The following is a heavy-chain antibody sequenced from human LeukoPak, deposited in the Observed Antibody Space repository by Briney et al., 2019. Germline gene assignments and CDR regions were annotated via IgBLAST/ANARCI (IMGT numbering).Heavy chain of an antibody. Sequence: GGSLRLSCAASGFTFSSYAMSWVRQAPGKGLEWASAISGSGGSTYYADSVKGRFTISRDNSKNTLYLQMNSLRAEDTAVYYCATYGSGSYFIFDYWGQGTLVTVSS. V-gene: IGHV3-23*01. CDR3: ATYGSGSYFIFDY. D-gene: IGHD3-10*01. CDR1: GFTFSSYA. J-gene: IGHJ4*02. CDR2: ISGSGGST.